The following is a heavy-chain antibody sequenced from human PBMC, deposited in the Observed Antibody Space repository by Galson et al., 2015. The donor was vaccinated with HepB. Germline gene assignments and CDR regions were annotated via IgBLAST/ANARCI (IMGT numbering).Heavy chain of an antibody. CDR3: GRQLGMAGGACDI. J-gene: IGHJ3*02. V-gene: IGHV5-10-1*01. CDR1: GYKFTSYW. CDR2: IEPSDSYT. Sequence: QSGAEVIKPGESLRISCKGSGYKFTSYWISWIRQMPGKGLEWMGRIEPSDSYTNYSPSFQGHITISVDRSTSTSYLQWSSLNASDTAMYYCGRQLGMAGGACDIWGQGTMVIVSS. D-gene: IGHD1-1*01.